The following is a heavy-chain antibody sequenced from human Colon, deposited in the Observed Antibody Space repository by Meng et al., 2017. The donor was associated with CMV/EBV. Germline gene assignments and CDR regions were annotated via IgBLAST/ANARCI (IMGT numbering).Heavy chain of an antibody. CDR1: GFIFSAYS. V-gene: IGHV3-21*01. CDR2: ISSFTGYT. D-gene: IGHD6-13*01. CDR3: ARGGGRSSSTSHYFDY. Sequence: GFIFSAYSMNWVRQAPGKGLEWVASISSFTGYTYYADSMKGRFTISRDDAENALYLQVNSLRGDDTAVYYCARGGGRSSSTSHYFDYWGQGTLVTVSS. J-gene: IGHJ4*02.